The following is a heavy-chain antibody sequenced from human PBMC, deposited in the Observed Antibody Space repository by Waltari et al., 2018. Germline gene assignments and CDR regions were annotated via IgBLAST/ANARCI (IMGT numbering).Heavy chain of an antibody. Sequence: QVQLQESGPGLVKPSETLSLTCTVSGGSISSYYWSWIRQPPGKGLEWIGYIYYSGRTNYNPARKSRVTISVDTSKNQFALKLSSVTAADTAVYYCARESSSWTDYYYYGMDVWGQGTTVTVSS. CDR3: ARESSSWTDYYYYGMDV. V-gene: IGHV4-59*01. CDR2: IYYSGRT. J-gene: IGHJ6*02. D-gene: IGHD6-13*01. CDR1: GGSISSYY.